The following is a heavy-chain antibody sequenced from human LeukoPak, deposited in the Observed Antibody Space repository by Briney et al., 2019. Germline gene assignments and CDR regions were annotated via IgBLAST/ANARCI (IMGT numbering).Heavy chain of an antibody. CDR3: AKGNTTIVVVSDY. V-gene: IGHV3-23*01. CDR1: EFTFSKYA. D-gene: IGHD3-22*01. Sequence: GGSLRLSCAASEFTFSKYAMNWVRQAPGKGLEWVSAISGSGGSTYYADSVKGRFTISRDNSKNTLYLQMNSLRAEDTAVYYCAKGNTTIVVVSDYWGQGTLVTVSS. CDR2: ISGSGGST. J-gene: IGHJ4*02.